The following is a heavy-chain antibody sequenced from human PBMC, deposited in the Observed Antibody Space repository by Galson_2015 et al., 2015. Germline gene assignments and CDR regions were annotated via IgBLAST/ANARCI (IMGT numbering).Heavy chain of an antibody. CDR2: IKSKGAGGAT. V-gene: IGHV3-15*01. CDR1: GFTFTSAY. J-gene: IGHJ4*02. Sequence: SLRLSCAASGFTFTSAYMSWIRQAPGKGLEWVAQIKSKGAGGATDYAAPVRGRFTISRDDSTATIHLQMNSLQTEDTAMYYCVTYVPAVGAGEFDYWGQGTLVTVSS. D-gene: IGHD1-26*01. CDR3: VTYVPAVGAGEFDY.